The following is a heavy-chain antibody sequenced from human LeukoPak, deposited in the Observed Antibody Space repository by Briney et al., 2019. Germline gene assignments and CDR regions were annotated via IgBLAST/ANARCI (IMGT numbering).Heavy chain of an antibody. CDR3: ARHLRGVRGTFDY. Sequence: GGSLRLSCAASGFTFSSYEMNWVRQAPGKGLEWVSSISSSSSYIYYADSVKGRFTISRDNAKNSLYLQMNSLRAEDTATYFCARHLRGVRGTFDYWGQGTLVTVSS. V-gene: IGHV3-21*01. D-gene: IGHD3-10*01. CDR2: ISSSSSYI. J-gene: IGHJ4*02. CDR1: GFTFSSYE.